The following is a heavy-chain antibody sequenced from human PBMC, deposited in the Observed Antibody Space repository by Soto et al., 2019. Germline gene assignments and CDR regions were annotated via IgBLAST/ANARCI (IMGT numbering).Heavy chain of an antibody. V-gene: IGHV3-9*01. Sequence: EVQLVESGGGLVQPGRSLRLSCAASGFTFDDYAMHWVRQAPGKGVEWVSGISWNSGSIGYADSVKGRFTISRDNARNRLYRQMNSRRAEEPVWYYCRKGSRLPTEGWGYGGQGTWVTVSS. CDR3: RKGSRLPTEGWGY. D-gene: IGHD1-26*01. J-gene: IGHJ4*02. CDR2: ISWNSGSI. CDR1: GFTFDDYA.